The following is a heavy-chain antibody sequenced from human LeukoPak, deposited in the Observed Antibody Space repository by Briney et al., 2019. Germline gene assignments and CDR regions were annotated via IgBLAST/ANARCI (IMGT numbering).Heavy chain of an antibody. J-gene: IGHJ4*02. CDR2: ISAYNGNT. V-gene: IGHV1-18*01. CDR1: GYTFTSYG. CDR3: ARWRLPKYYFDY. Sequence: ASVKVSCKASGYTFTSYGISWVRQAPGQGLEWMGWISAYNGNTNYAQKLQGRVTMTTDTSTSTAYMELRSLRSDDTAVDYCARWRLPKYYFDYWGQGTLVTVSS. D-gene: IGHD2-15*01.